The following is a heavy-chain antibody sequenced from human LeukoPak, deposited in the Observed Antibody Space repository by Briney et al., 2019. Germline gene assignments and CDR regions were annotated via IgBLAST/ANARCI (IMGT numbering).Heavy chain of an antibody. Sequence: PGRSLRLSCAASGFTFSSYGMHWVRQAPGKGLEWVAVISYDGSNKYYADSVKGRFTISRDNSKNTLYLQMNSLRAEDTAVYYCAREKQQALMDVWGKGTTVTVSS. V-gene: IGHV3-30*03. CDR1: GFTFSSYG. CDR3: AREKQQALMDV. J-gene: IGHJ6*03. D-gene: IGHD6-13*01. CDR2: ISYDGSNK.